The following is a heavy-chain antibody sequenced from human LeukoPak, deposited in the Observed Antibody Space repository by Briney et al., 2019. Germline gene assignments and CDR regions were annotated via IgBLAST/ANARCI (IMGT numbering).Heavy chain of an antibody. D-gene: IGHD3-22*01. J-gene: IGHJ1*01. CDR2: IYYSGRT. V-gene: IGHV4-39*01. Sequence: PSETLSLTCSVSGDSVSRSDPYWDWIRQPPGKGLEWIGTIYYSGRTYYSPSLKSRVTMSVDTSNNQFSLNLRSVTAADTAVYCCARRRYYDGSGYLEWGQGTLLSVSS. CDR3: ARRRYYDGSGYLE. CDR1: GDSVSRSDPY.